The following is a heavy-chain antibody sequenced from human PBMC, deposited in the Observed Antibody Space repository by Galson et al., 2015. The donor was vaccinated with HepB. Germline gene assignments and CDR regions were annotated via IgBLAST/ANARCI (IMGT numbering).Heavy chain of an antibody. CDR1: GFTFSSYA. CDR2: ISGSGGST. CDR3: AKEEYDSSGYYDYFDY. V-gene: IGHV3-23*01. D-gene: IGHD3-22*01. Sequence: SLRLSCAASGFTFSSYAMSWVRQAPGKGLEWVSAISGSGGSTYYADSVKGRFTISRDNSKNTLYLQMNSLRAEDTAVYYCAKEEYDSSGYYDYFDYWGRGTLVTVSS. J-gene: IGHJ4*02.